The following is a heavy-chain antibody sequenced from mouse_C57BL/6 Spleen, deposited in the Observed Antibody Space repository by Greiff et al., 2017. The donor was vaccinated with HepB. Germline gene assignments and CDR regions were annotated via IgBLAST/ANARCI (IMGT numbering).Heavy chain of an antibody. CDR2: ILPGSGSI. V-gene: IGHV1-9*01. CDR3: ARRRYAMDY. J-gene: IGHJ4*01. CDR1: GYTFTGYW. Sequence: VQLQQSGAALMKPGASVKLSCTAAGYTFTGYWIEWVKQTPGHGLEWIGEILPGSGSINYNEKIKGKATFTADTSSNTTYMQLSSLTTEDSAIYYCARRRYAMDYWGQGTSVTVSS.